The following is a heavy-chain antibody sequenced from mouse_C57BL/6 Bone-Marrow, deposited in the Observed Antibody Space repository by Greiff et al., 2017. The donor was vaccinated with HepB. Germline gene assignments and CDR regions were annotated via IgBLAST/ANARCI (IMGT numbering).Heavy chain of an antibody. J-gene: IGHJ1*03. CDR2: INPYNGGT. CDR3: ARRAWYFGV. CDR1: GYTFTDYY. Sequence: EVQLQQSGPVLVKPGASVKMSCKASGYTFTDYYMNWVKQSHGKSLEWIGVINPYNGGTSYNQKFKGKATLTVDKSSSTAYMELNSLTSEDSAVYYCARRAWYFGVWGTGTTVTVSS. D-gene: IGHD3-1*01. V-gene: IGHV1-19*01.